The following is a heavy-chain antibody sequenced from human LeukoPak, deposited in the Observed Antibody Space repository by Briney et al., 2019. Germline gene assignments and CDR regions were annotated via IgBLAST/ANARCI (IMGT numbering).Heavy chain of an antibody. CDR3: AKKYSSSCFDL. CDR1: GFTFSSYG. CDR2: ISGSGGST. V-gene: IGHV3-23*01. J-gene: IGHJ5*02. D-gene: IGHD6-13*01. Sequence: GGSLRLSCAASGFTFSSYGMSWVRQAPGKGLEWVSAISGSGGSTYYADSVKGRFTISRDNSKNTMYLQMNSLRAEDTAVYYCAKKYSSSCFDLWGQGTLVTVSS.